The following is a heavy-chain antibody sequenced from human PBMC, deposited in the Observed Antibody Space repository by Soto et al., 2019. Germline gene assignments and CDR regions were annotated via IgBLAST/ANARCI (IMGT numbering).Heavy chain of an antibody. J-gene: IGHJ4*02. CDR1: GSSISSGGYS. V-gene: IGHV4-30-2*01. D-gene: IGHD6-19*01. CDR3: ARAGGLEAVAADY. CDR2: IYHSGST. Sequence: QLQLQESGSGLVKPSQTLSLTCAVSGSSISSGGYSWSWIRQPPGKGLEWIGYIYHSGSTYYNPSLKKRVTISLDRSKNQSSRKLSSVTAADTAVYYCARAGGLEAVAADYWGQGTLVTVSS.